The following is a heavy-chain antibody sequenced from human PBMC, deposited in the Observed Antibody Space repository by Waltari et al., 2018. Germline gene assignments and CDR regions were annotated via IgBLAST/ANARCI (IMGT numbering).Heavy chain of an antibody. CDR1: GLTFSTYW. CDR2: IESDESRT. V-gene: IGHV3-74*03. J-gene: IGHJ4*02. D-gene: IGHD7-27*01. CDR3: VRDEPGDGLDY. Sequence: EVQLVESGGALVQPGGSLRRCCATSGLTFSTYWMHWVRQAPGKGLMWVAHIESDESRTTYAESVKGRFTISRDNAKNTVYLQMNSLRDDDTAVYYCVRDEPGDGLDYWGQGTLVTVSS.